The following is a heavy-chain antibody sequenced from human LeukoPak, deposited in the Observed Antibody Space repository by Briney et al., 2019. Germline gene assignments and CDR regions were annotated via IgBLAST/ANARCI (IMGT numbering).Heavy chain of an antibody. CDR2: IYYSGST. CDR3: ARGRPSIAARHFFDY. V-gene: IGHV4-39*01. CDR1: GGSISSSSYY. J-gene: IGHJ4*02. Sequence: RPSETLSLTCTASGGSISSSSYYWGWIRQPPGKGLEWIGNIYYSGSTYYNPSLKSRVTISVDTPKNQLSLKLSSVTAADTAVYYCARGRPSIAARHFFDYWGQGTLVTVSS. D-gene: IGHD6-6*01.